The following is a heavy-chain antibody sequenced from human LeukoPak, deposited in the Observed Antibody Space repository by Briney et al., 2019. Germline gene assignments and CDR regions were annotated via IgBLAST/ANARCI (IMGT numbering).Heavy chain of an antibody. D-gene: IGHD3-10*01. V-gene: IGHV4-39*07. J-gene: IGHJ6*03. Sequence: SETLSLTCTVSGGSISSSSYYWGWIRQPPGTGLEWIGRIYSSGSTNYNPSLKSRVTMSVDTSKNQFSLKLSSVTAADTAVYYCATDTRGDYYYYYMDVWGKGTTVTISS. CDR3: ATDTRGDYYYYYMDV. CDR1: GGSISSSSYY. CDR2: IYSSGST.